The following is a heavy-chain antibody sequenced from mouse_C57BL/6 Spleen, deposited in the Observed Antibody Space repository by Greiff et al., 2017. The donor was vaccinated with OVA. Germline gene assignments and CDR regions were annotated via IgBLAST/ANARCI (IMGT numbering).Heavy chain of an antibody. Sequence: EVMLVESGGDLVKPGGSLKLSCAASGFTFSSYGMSWVRQTPDKRLEWVATISSGGSYTYYPDSVKGRFTISRDNAKNTLYLQMSSLKSEDTAMYYCARIYDGYWYFDVWGTGTTVTVSS. CDR1: GFTFSSYG. D-gene: IGHD2-3*01. CDR2: ISSGGSYT. V-gene: IGHV5-6*01. J-gene: IGHJ1*03. CDR3: ARIYDGYWYFDV.